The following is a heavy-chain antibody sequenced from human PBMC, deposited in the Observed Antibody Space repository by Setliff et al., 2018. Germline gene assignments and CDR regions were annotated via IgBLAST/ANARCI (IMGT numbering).Heavy chain of an antibody. J-gene: IGHJ6*02. CDR2: IYYSGST. Sequence: SETLSLTCTVSGGSISSGGYYWGWIRQPPGKGLEWIGSIYYSGSTYYNPSLKSRVTISVDTSKNQFSLKLSSVTAADTAVYYCARVSQYSSGWYYYYYYGMDVWGQGTTVTVSS. CDR1: GGSISSGGYY. CDR3: ARVSQYSSGWYYYYYYGMDV. V-gene: IGHV4-39*07. D-gene: IGHD6-19*01.